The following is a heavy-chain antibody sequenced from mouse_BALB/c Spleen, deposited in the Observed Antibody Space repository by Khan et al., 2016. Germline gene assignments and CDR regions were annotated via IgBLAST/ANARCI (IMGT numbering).Heavy chain of an antibody. J-gene: IGHJ3*01. CDR3: ARPDYGSSRGFAY. CDR2: INTYTGEP. D-gene: IGHD1-1*01. Sequence: QIQLVQSGPELKKPGETVRISCKASGYTFTNYGMNWVKQAPGKGLKWMGWINTYTGEPTYADDFKGRFAFSLENSASTAYLQINNLKNEDTATDFCARPDYGSSRGFAYWGQGTLVTVSA. CDR1: GYTFTNYG. V-gene: IGHV9-3-1*01.